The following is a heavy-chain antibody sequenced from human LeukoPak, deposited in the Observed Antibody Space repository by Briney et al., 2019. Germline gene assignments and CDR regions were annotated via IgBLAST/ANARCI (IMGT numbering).Heavy chain of an antibody. CDR3: ASSNGSMVRGVITIHLDY. Sequence: ASVKVSCKASGYTFSSYYLHWVRQAPGQGLEWMGMINPSGGYTKYAQTFEGRVTVTSDTSTSTVYMELSSLRSDDTAVYYCASSNGSMVRGVITIHLDYWGQGTLVTVSS. CDR2: INPSGGYT. J-gene: IGHJ4*02. CDR1: GYTFSSYY. D-gene: IGHD3-10*01. V-gene: IGHV1-46*01.